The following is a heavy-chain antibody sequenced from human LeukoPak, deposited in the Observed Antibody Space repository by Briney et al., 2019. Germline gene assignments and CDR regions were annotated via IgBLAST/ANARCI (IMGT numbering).Heavy chain of an antibody. CDR3: ARATVDSSGYYYVFHFDY. CDR1: GGXFSGYY. V-gene: IGHV4-34*01. J-gene: IGHJ4*02. D-gene: IGHD3-22*01. Sequence: SETLSLTCAVSGGXFSGYYWSWIRQPPGKGLEWIGQINHSGSTNYNPSLKSRVTMSVDTSKNQFSLKLSSVTAADTAVYYCARATVDSSGYYYVFHFDYWGQGTLVTVSS. CDR2: INHSGST.